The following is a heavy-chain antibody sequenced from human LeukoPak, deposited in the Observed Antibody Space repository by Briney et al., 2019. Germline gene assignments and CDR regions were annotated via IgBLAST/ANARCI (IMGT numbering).Heavy chain of an antibody. CDR3: ARETDSTLFDY. CDR2: ISSSGSTI. V-gene: IGHV3-48*03. CDR1: GFTFSNYE. J-gene: IGHJ4*02. Sequence: PGGSLRLSCAASGFTFSNYEMNWVRQAPGKGLEWLSYISSSGSTIYYADSVKGRFTISRDNAKNSLYLQVSSLRVDDTALYYCARETDSTLFDYWGQGTLVTVSS. D-gene: IGHD2-2*01.